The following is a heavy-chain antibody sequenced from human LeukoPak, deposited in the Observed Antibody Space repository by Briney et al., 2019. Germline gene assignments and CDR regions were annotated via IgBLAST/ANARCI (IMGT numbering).Heavy chain of an antibody. CDR3: ATGSVPAAPFDS. CDR2: INPSGGGT. CDR1: GHTLSRKY. V-gene: IGHV1-46*01. Sequence: RASGNVSCKASGHTLSRKYIHWVRQVPRQGREWMGIINPSGGGTNYAQKFQGSIIMTRDTSTRTVYMELRSLTSEDTAVYYCATGSVPAAPFDSWGQGTLVTVSS. D-gene: IGHD2-2*01. J-gene: IGHJ5*01.